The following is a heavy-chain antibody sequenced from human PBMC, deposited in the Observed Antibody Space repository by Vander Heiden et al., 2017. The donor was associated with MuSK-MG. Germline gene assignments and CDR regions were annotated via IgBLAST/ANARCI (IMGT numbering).Heavy chain of an antibody. J-gene: IGHJ6*02. Sequence: QVQPVESGGGVVQPGRSLSLLCSASGLTVNNYAMHWVRQAPGKGLEWVAVIWYDGSNKYYADAVKGRFTISRDNSKNTLYLQMNSLRAEDTAVYYCARDITMVRGIITDYYYGMDVWGRGTTVTVSS. CDR1: GLTVNNYA. D-gene: IGHD3-10*01. CDR2: IWYDGSNK. V-gene: IGHV3-33*01. CDR3: ARDITMVRGIITDYYYGMDV.